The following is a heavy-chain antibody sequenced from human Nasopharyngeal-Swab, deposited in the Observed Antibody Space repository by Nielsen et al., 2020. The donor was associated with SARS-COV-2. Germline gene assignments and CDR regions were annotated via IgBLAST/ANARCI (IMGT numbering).Heavy chain of an antibody. D-gene: IGHD4-23*01. J-gene: IGHJ3*02. CDR1: GYSFTSYW. CDR2: IHPGDSDT. Sequence: GGSLRLSCKGSGYSFTSYWIGWVRQMPGKGLEWMGIIHPGDSDTRYSPSFQGQVTISADKSISTAYLQWSSLKASDTAMYYCARQTIYGGNSHDAFDIWGQGTMVTVSS. CDR3: ARQTIYGGNSHDAFDI. V-gene: IGHV5-51*01.